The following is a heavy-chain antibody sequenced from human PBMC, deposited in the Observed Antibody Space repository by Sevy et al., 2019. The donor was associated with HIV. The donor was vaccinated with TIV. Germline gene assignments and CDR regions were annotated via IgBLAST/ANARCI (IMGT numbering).Heavy chain of an antibody. J-gene: IGHJ4*02. CDR1: GFTFSNYA. D-gene: IGHD3-22*01. Sequence: GGSLRLSCAASGFTFSNYAMNWVRRAPGKGLEWVSARSGSGGSGDKTNYADSVKGRFTISRDDSKNSLYLQLNSLRAEDTAIYYCARKYDSSGYFDYWGQGTLVTVSS. CDR2: RSGSGGSGDKT. V-gene: IGHV3-23*01. CDR3: ARKYDSSGYFDY.